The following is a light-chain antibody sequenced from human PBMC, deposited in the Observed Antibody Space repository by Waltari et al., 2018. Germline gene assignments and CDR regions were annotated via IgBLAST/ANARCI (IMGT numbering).Light chain of an antibody. Sequence: QSVLTQPPSASGTPGQRVTISCSGSSSNIGSNTVNWYQQLPGTAPKLLIYSNKQRPSGVPDRFSGSKSGTSASLAISGLHAEDEADYYCAAWDDSLNGPVFGGGTKLTVL. CDR1: SSNIGSNT. J-gene: IGLJ2*01. V-gene: IGLV1-44*01. CDR3: AAWDDSLNGPV. CDR2: SNK.